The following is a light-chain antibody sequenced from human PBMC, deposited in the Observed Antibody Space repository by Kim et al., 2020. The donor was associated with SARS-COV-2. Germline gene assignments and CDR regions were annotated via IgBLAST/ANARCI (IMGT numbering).Light chain of an antibody. CDR2: GNS. J-gene: IGLJ3*02. CDR3: QSYDSSLSGSV. V-gene: IGLV1-40*01. CDR1: SSNIGAGYD. Sequence: QRVTITCTRSSSNIGAGYDVHWYQQIPGTAPKLLIYGNSNRPSGVPDRFSGSKSGTSASLAITGLQAEDEADYYCQSYDSSLSGSVFGGGTQLTVL.